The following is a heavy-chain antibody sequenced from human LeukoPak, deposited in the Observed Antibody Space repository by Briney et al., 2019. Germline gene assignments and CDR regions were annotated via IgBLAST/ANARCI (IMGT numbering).Heavy chain of an antibody. CDR3: ARDRSRNYSCDY. CDR1: GFTFSSHA. CDR2: ISYDGSIK. J-gene: IGHJ4*02. D-gene: IGHD2-2*01. V-gene: IGHV3-30-3*01. Sequence: PGRSLRLSCAASGFTFSSHAMHWVRQAPGKGLEWVAFISYDGSIKYYADSVKGRFTISRDNSKNTLYLQMSSLRTEDTAGYYCARDRSRNYSCDYWGQGNLVSVSS.